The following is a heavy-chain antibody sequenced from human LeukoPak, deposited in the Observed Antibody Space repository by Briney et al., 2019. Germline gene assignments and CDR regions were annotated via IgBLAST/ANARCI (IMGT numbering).Heavy chain of an antibody. D-gene: IGHD1-14*01. CDR1: GFTFSSYA. V-gene: IGHV3-30-3*01. Sequence: GGSLRLSCAASGFTFSSYAMHWVRQAPGKGLEWVAVISYDGSNKYYADSVKGRFTISRDNSKNTLYLQMNGLRAEDTAVYYCARVIKMTGSRFDPWGQGTLVTVSS. CDR3: ARVIKMTGSRFDP. CDR2: ISYDGSNK. J-gene: IGHJ5*02.